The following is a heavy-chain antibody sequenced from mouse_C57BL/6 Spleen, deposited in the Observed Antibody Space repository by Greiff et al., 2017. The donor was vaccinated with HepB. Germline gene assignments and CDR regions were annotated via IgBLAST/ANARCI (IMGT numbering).Heavy chain of an antibody. Sequence: QVQLQQSGPELVKPGASVKISCKASGYAFSSSWMNWVKQRPGKGLEWIGRIYPGDGDTNYNGKFKGKATLTADKSSSTAYMQLRSLTSEDSAVYFCAREGDSWGQGTTLTVSS. CDR1: GYAFSSSW. J-gene: IGHJ2*01. V-gene: IGHV1-82*01. CDR2: IYPGDGDT. CDR3: AREGDS.